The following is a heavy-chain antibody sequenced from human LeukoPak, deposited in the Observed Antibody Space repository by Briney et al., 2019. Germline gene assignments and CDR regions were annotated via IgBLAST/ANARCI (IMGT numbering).Heavy chain of an antibody. D-gene: IGHD5-18*01. CDR1: GFTVSSNY. J-gene: IGHJ6*02. Sequence: PGGSLRLSCAASGFTVSSNYMSWVRQAPGKGLEWVSVIYSGGSTYYADSVKGRSTITRDNSKNMLYLQMNSLRAEDTAVYYCARGGYSYGYIPYYYGMDVWGQGTTVTVSS. CDR3: ARGGYSYGYIPYYYGMDV. V-gene: IGHV3-53*01. CDR2: IYSGGST.